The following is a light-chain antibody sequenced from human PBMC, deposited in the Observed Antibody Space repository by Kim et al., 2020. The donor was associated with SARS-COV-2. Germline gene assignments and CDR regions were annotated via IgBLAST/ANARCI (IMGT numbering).Light chain of an antibody. Sequence: EVVMTQSPATLSVSPGERATLSCRASQGGSNNLVRYQHKTGQAPRLLIYAASTRAAGVPARFSGSGSGQEFTLTISGLQSEDFATYFCQQFNNQKYNNWPTYTFGQGTKLEIK. CDR2: AAS. CDR3: QQFNNQKYNNWPTYT. V-gene: IGKV3-15*01. J-gene: IGKJ2*01. CDR1: QGGSNN.